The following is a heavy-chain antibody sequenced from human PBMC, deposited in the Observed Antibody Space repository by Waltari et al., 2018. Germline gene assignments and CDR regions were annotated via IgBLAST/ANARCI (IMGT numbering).Heavy chain of an antibody. CDR1: GGSISSSSYY. CDR2: SYYSGST. Sequence: QLQLQESGPGLVKPSETLSLTCTVSGGSISSSSYYWGWIRQPPGKGLEWIGSSYYSGSTYYNPALKSRVTIAVDTSKNQFSLKLSSVTAADTDVYDCASRRDFWSGYLDWGQGTLVTVSS. V-gene: IGHV4-39*07. D-gene: IGHD3-3*01. CDR3: ASRRDFWSGYLD. J-gene: IGHJ4*02.